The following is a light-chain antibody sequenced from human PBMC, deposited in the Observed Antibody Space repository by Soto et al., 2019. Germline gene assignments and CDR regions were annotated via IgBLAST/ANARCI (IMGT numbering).Light chain of an antibody. CDR2: DNN. V-gene: IGLV1-51*01. Sequence: QSVLTQPPSVSAAPGQKVTISCSGSSSNIGNNYVSWYQQLPGTAPKLLIYDNNKRPSGIPARFSGSKSGTSATLGITGLQTGDEADYYCGTWDSSLSALYVFGTGTKLTVL. CDR3: GTWDSSLSALYV. J-gene: IGLJ1*01. CDR1: SSNIGNNY.